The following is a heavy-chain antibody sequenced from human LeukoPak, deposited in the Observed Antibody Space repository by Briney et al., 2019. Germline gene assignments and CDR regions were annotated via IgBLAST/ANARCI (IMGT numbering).Heavy chain of an antibody. CDR2: IWNDGSHK. Sequence: PGGSLRLSCAASGFTFSAYGMHWVRQAPGKGLEWVGIIWNDGSHKYYGDSVKGRFTISRDNSKNTLYLQMDSLRAADTAVYYCAKDIGFRAMGLHWGQGTLVTVSS. D-gene: IGHD5-18*01. J-gene: IGHJ4*02. CDR1: GFTFSAYG. V-gene: IGHV3-33*06. CDR3: AKDIGFRAMGLH.